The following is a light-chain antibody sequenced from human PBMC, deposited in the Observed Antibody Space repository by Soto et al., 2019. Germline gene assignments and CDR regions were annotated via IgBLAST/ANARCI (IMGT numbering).Light chain of an antibody. J-gene: IGKJ4*01. Sequence: EIVMTQSPATLSVSPGERATLSCRASQNVGTKLAWYQQKPGQAPRLLIYGASTRATDIHARFSGSGSGTEFTLTISSRQSEDFAVYYCQQYYTWPPLTFGGGTKVEIK. CDR2: GAS. CDR3: QQYYTWPPLT. CDR1: QNVGTK. V-gene: IGKV3-15*01.